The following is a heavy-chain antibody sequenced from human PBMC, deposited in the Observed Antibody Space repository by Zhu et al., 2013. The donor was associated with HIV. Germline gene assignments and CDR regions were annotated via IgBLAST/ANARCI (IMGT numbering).Heavy chain of an antibody. Sequence: QVQLVQSGAEVRKPGSSVKVSCQASGGTFSSYGVSWVRQAPGQGLEWMGGITPMYGTANYAQNFQTRVTITADKSTSTAYLELSGLRSEDTAMYYCARDRGKTGTTSDYWGQGTLVTVSS. D-gene: IGHD1-7*01. CDR2: ITPMYGTA. CDR3: ARDRGKTGTTSDY. CDR1: GGTFSSYG. V-gene: IGHV1-69*06. J-gene: IGHJ4*02.